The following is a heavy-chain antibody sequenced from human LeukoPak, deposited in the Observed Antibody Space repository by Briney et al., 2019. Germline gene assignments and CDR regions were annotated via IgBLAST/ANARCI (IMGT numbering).Heavy chain of an antibody. Sequence: PSETLSLTCTVSGGPISSYYWRWIRQPLGKGLEWIGYIYYSGSSNHNPSLKSRVTMSVDTSKNQLSLNLTSVTAADTAVYYCAARERLDWILYWGQGTLVTVSS. J-gene: IGHJ4*02. CDR2: IYYSGSS. CDR1: GGPISSYY. D-gene: IGHD3-9*01. CDR3: AARERLDWILY. V-gene: IGHV4-59*01.